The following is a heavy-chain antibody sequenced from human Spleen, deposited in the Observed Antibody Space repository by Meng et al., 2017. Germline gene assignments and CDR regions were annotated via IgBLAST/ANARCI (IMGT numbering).Heavy chain of an antibody. D-gene: IGHD1-26*01. Sequence: GGSLRLSCVASGFTFDDYAMHWVRQAPGKGLEWVSGISWNSDRIGYADSVKGRFTISRDNAKNSLYLQMNSLRAEDTAVYYCAKMAPEHCSGSYPPNYHAFDIWGQGTMVTVSS. J-gene: IGHJ3*02. CDR1: GFTFDDYA. V-gene: IGHV3-9*01. CDR3: AKMAPEHCSGSYPPNYHAFDI. CDR2: ISWNSDRI.